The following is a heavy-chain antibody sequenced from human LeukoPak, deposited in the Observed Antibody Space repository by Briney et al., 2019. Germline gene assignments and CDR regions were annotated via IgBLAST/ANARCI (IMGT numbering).Heavy chain of an antibody. V-gene: IGHV1-2*02. D-gene: IGHD3-3*01. Sequence: ASVKVSCKASGYTFTGYYMHWVRQAPGQGLEWMGWINPNSGGTNYAQKFQGRVTMTRDTSISTAYMELSRLRSDDTAVYYCARGERASDPRADDFWSGYYGVFDYWGQGTLVTVSS. J-gene: IGHJ4*02. CDR3: ARGERASDPRADDFWSGYYGVFDY. CDR2: INPNSGGT. CDR1: GYTFTGYY.